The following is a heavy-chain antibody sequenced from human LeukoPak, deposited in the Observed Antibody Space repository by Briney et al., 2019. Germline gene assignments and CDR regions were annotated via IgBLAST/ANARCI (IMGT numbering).Heavy chain of an antibody. CDR1: GFTFSSYS. J-gene: IGHJ3*02. Sequence: PGGSLRLSCSASGFTFSSYSMNWVRQAPGKGLEWVSSISSSSSYIYYADSVKGRFTISRDNAKNSLYLQMNSLRAEDTAVYYCARAHGSGSYYAGDAFDIWGQGTMVTVSS. D-gene: IGHD3-10*01. V-gene: IGHV3-21*01. CDR2: ISSSSSYI. CDR3: ARAHGSGSYYAGDAFDI.